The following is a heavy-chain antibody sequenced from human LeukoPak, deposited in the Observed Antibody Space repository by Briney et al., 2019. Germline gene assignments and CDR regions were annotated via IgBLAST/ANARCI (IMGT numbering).Heavy chain of an antibody. CDR2: IYYSGST. J-gene: IGHJ6*04. V-gene: IGHV4-61*01. CDR3: ARDTRIINGMDV. D-gene: IGHD3-16*01. Sequence: PSETLSLTCTVSGGSVSSGSYYWSWIRQPPGKGLEWIGYIYYSGSTNYNPSLKSRVTISVDTSKNQFSLKLSSVPAADTAVYYCARDTRIINGMDVCGKGTTVTVSS. CDR1: GGSVSSGSYY.